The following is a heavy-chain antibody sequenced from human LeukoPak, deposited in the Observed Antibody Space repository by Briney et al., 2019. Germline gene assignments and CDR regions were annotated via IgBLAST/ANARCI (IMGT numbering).Heavy chain of an antibody. CDR1: GGSISSSSYY. Sequence: SETLSLTCTVSGGSISSSSYYWGWIRQPPGKGLEWIGSIYYSGSTYYNPSLKSRVTISVDTSKNQFSLKLSSVTAADTAVYYCARRTIFGVVRAFDPWGQGTLVTVSS. CDR3: ARRTIFGVVRAFDP. D-gene: IGHD3-3*01. CDR2: IYYSGST. V-gene: IGHV4-39*01. J-gene: IGHJ5*02.